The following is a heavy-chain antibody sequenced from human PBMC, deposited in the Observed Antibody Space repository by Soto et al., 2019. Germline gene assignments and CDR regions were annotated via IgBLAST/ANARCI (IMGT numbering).Heavy chain of an antibody. CDR1: GFTFSSYA. V-gene: IGHV3-23*01. J-gene: IGHJ4*02. CDR2: ISGSGGST. CDR3: AKDLNPSGSYSGFDY. Sequence: WSLRLSCAASGFTFSSYAMSWVRQAPGKGLEWVSAISGSGGSTYYADSVKGRFTISRDNSKNTLYLQMNSLRAEDTAVYYCAKDLNPSGSYSGFDYWGQGTLVTAPQ. D-gene: IGHD1-26*01.